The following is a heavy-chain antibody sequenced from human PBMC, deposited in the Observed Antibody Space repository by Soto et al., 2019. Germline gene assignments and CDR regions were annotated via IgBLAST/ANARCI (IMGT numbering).Heavy chain of an antibody. D-gene: IGHD5-18*01. CDR2: ISYDGSNK. J-gene: IGHJ6*02. CDR3: ARDAMVTALDV. Sequence: PGGSLRLSCAASGFTFSSYAMHWVRQAPGKGLEWVAVISYDGSNKYYADSVKGRFTISRDNSKNTLYLQMNSLRAEDTAVYYCARDAMVTALDVWGQGTTVTVSS. V-gene: IGHV3-30-3*01. CDR1: GFTFSSYA.